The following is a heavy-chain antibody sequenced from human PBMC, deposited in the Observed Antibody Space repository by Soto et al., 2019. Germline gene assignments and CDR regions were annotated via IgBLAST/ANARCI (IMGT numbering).Heavy chain of an antibody. CDR1: GYTFTGYY. CDR2: INPNSVGT. V-gene: IGHV1-2*04. D-gene: IGHD5-12*01. J-gene: IGHJ6*02. CDR3: AASYDYYYYRMDV. Sequence: ASVKVSCKASGYTFTGYYMHWVRQAPGQGLEWMGWINPNSVGTNYAQKFQGWVTMTRETSISTAYMELSRLRSDDTAVYYCAASYDYYYYRMDVWGQGTTVTVSS.